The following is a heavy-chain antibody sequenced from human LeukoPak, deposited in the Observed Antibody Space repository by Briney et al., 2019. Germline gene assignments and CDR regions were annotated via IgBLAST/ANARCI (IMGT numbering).Heavy chain of an antibody. Sequence: GGSLRLSCAASGFTFSSYWMSWVRQAPGKGLEWVANIKQDGSEEYYVDSVKGRFTISRDNAKNSLYLQMNSLRAEDTAVYYCAREEYGNRQYGMDVWGQGTTVTVSS. CDR2: IKQDGSEE. J-gene: IGHJ6*02. CDR1: GFTFSSYW. D-gene: IGHD4-11*01. CDR3: AREEYGNRQYGMDV. V-gene: IGHV3-7*01.